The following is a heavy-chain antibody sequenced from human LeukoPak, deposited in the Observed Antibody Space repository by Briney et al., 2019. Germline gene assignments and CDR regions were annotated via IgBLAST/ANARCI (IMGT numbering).Heavy chain of an antibody. CDR1: GYTFTSFY. CDR3: ARDGSYGPDY. J-gene: IGHJ4*02. V-gene: IGHV1-46*01. Sequence: ASVKVSCKASGYTFTSFYVHWVRQAPGQGLEWMGIINPSGGTTTYAQKFQGRVTMTRDTSTSTVYMELGSLRPEDTAVYYCARDGSYGPDYWGQGTLVIVSS. CDR2: INPSGGTT. D-gene: IGHD3-16*01.